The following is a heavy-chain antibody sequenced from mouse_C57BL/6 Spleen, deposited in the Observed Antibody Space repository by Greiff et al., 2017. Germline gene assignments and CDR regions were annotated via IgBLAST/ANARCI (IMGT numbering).Heavy chain of an antibody. CDR3: ARSFITTVVGGYFDV. Sequence: VQVVESGAELARPGASVKLSCKASGYTFTSYGISWVKQRTGQGLEWIGEIYPRSGNTYYNEKFKGKATLTADKSSSTAYMELRSLTSEDSAVYFCARSFITTVVGGYFDVWGTGPRSPSPQ. CDR2: IYPRSGNT. D-gene: IGHD1-1*01. J-gene: IGHJ1*03. V-gene: IGHV1-81*01. CDR1: GYTFTSYG.